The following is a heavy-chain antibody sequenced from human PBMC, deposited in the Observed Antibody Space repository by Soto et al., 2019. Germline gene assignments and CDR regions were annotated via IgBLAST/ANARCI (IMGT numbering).Heavy chain of an antibody. Sequence: PGGSLRLSCAASGFTFSDYGLSWVRQAPGKGLEWVSSISGSRGSTTYYAGSAKGRFTISRDNSKNTLYLQMNSLRVEDTAVYYCAQDRGCSGSTCNQAYWGPGTLVTVSS. V-gene: IGHV3-23*01. J-gene: IGHJ4*02. CDR3: AQDRGCSGSTCNQAY. CDR2: ISGSRGSTT. D-gene: IGHD2-2*01. CDR1: GFTFSDYG.